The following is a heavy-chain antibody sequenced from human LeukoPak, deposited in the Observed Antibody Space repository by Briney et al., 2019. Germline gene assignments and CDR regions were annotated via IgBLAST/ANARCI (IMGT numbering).Heavy chain of an antibody. J-gene: IGHJ4*02. CDR1: GGSISSGGHY. CDR3: AGGFDSSKMAY. V-gene: IGHV4-31*03. D-gene: IGHD6-13*01. Sequence: PSETLSLTCTVSGGSISSGGHYWTWIRQHPGKGLEWIRSIYDSRFTYYSPSLKSRVSISVDSSENQLSLKLNSVTAADTAVYYCAGGFDSSKMAYWGQGTLVTVSS. CDR2: IYDSRFT.